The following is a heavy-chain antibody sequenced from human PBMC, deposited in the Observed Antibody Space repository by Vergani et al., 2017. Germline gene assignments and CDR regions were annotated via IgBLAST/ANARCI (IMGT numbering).Heavy chain of an antibody. CDR2: IRDKAYNYAT. D-gene: IGHD3/OR15-3a*01. J-gene: IGHJ6*04. CDR3: FYDFWAGYDSGDV. CDR1: GLTFSDSA. Sequence: EVHLVESGGGLVQPGESPKLSCATSGLTFSDSAIHWVRQTSGKGLEWIGRIRDKAYNYATVYAVSVKGRFTISRDDSKKSAYLQMNVLTTEDTAVYYCFYDFWAGYDSGDVWGKGTTFTVSS. V-gene: IGHV3-73*02.